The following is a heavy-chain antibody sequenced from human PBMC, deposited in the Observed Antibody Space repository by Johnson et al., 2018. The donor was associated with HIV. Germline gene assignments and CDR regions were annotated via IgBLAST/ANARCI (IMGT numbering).Heavy chain of an antibody. J-gene: IGHJ3*02. CDR3: ARGSSYYYDSSGYAFDI. CDR1: GFTFDEYG. Sequence: VQLVESGGGVVRPGGSLRVSCTASGFTFDEYGMSWVRQAPGKGLEWVSGINWNGGSTGYADSVKGRFTISRENAKNSLYLQMNSLRAGDTAVYYCARGSSYYYDSSGYAFDIWGQGTMVTVSS. V-gene: IGHV3-20*04. CDR2: INWNGGST. D-gene: IGHD3-22*01.